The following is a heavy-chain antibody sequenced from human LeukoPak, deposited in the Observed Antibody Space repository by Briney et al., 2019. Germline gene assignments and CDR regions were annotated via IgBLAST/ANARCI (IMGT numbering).Heavy chain of an antibody. J-gene: IGHJ4*02. CDR2: ISGSGGST. CDR1: GFTFSSYG. D-gene: IGHD5-12*01. Sequence: PGGSLRLSCAASGFTFSSYGMSWVRQAPGKGLEWVSAISGSGGSTYYADSVKGRFTISRDNSKNTLYLQMNSLRAEDTAVYYCAKDLDRGIVATILDYWGQGTLVTVSS. V-gene: IGHV3-23*01. CDR3: AKDLDRGIVATILDY.